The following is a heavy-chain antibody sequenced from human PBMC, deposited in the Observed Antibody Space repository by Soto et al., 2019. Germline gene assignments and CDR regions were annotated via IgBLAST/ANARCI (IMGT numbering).Heavy chain of an antibody. CDR3: ARLGASSYYDSSGSTSDYYGMDV. J-gene: IGHJ6*02. D-gene: IGHD3-22*01. Sequence: ASVKVSCKASGYTFTGYYMHWVRQAPGQGLEWMGWINPNSGGTNYAQKFQGRVTMTRDTSISTAYMELSRLRSDDTAVYYCARLGASSYYDSSGSTSDYYGMDVWGQGTTVTVSS. V-gene: IGHV1-2*02. CDR2: INPNSGGT. CDR1: GYTFTGYY.